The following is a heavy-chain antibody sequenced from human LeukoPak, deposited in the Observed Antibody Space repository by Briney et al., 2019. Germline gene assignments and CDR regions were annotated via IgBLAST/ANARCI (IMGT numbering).Heavy chain of an antibody. Sequence: GGSLRLSCAASGFIFNIYNMNWVRQAPGKGLEWVAFIDYDGRNAFYADSVKGRFTISRDNSKNTLYLQMNSLRPEDTAIYYCSIFEITLIVVLNSWGQGTLVTVSS. CDR1: GFIFNIYN. CDR2: IDYDGRNA. CDR3: SIFEITLIVVLNS. V-gene: IGHV3-30*02. J-gene: IGHJ4*02. D-gene: IGHD3-22*01.